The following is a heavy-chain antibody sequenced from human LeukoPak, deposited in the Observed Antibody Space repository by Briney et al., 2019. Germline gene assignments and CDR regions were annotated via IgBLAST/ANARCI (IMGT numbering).Heavy chain of an antibody. D-gene: IGHD6-13*01. CDR2: IYYSGST. CDR1: GGSISSYY. V-gene: IGHV4-59*01. CDR3: ARSPVKDSSSWSKPFGY. J-gene: IGHJ4*02. Sequence: PSETLSLTCTVSGGSISSYYWSWIRQPPGKGLEWIGYIYYSGSTNYNPSLKSRVTISVDTSKNQFSLKLSSVTAADTAVYYCARSPVKDSSSWSKPFGYWGQGTLVTVSS.